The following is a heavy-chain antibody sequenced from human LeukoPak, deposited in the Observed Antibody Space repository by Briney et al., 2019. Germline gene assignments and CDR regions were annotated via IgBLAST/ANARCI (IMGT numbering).Heavy chain of an antibody. CDR2: IYYSGST. CDR1: GGTISSSSYY. J-gene: IGHJ4*02. V-gene: IGHV4-39*07. CDR3: AREYHEWLRLSIFDY. Sequence: SETLSLTCTVSGGTISSSSYYWGWIRQPPGKGLEWIGSIYYSGSTYYNPSLKSRVTISVDTSKNQFSLKLSSVTAADTAVYYCAREYHEWLRLSIFDYWGQGTLVTVSS. D-gene: IGHD5-12*01.